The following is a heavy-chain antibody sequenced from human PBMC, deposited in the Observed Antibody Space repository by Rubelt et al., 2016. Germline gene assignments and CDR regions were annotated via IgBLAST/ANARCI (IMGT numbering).Heavy chain of an antibody. CDR3: ARVGGYSYGQGWFDP. CDR2: IYYTGST. D-gene: IGHD5-18*01. V-gene: IGHV4-39*07. CDR1: GGSISSGTDY. J-gene: IGHJ5*02. Sequence: QLQLQESGPGLVKPSETLSLTCTVSGGSISSGTDYWGWIRQPPGKGLEWIGSIYYTGSTYYNSSLKSRVTISLDMSKKYFSLKLTSVTAADTAVYYCARVGGYSYGQGWFDPWGQGTLVTVSS.